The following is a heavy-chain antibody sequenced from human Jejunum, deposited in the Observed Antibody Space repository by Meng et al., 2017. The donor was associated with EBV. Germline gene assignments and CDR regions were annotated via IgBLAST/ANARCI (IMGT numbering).Heavy chain of an antibody. CDR1: GDSVCINGAT. J-gene: IGHJ1*01. CDR3: ARGAMAGRPMSS. CDR2: TYYRSKWST. Sequence: QQVPSVPCVVEPLQTLTPPCASAGDSVCINGATWNWIRQPPSGGVVWLRRTYYRSKWSTDYVLSMRSRITIDADTSKNQVSMQLNSMTPEETAMYCCARGAMAGRPMSSWGQGILVTVSS. D-gene: IGHD6-19*01. V-gene: IGHV6-1*02.